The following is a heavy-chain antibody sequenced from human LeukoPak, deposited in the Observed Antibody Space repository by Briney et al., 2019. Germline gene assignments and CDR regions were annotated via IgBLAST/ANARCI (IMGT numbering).Heavy chain of an antibody. CDR1: GGTFSSYA. Sequence: GASVKVSCKASGGTFSSYAISWVRQAPGQGLEWMGGIIPIFGTANYAQKFQGRVTITADESTSTAYMELSSLRSEDTAVYNCARGEIFGVVIIPNYFDYWGQGTLVTVSS. D-gene: IGHD3-3*01. J-gene: IGHJ4*02. V-gene: IGHV1-69*13. CDR2: IIPIFGTA. CDR3: ARGEIFGVVIIPNYFDY.